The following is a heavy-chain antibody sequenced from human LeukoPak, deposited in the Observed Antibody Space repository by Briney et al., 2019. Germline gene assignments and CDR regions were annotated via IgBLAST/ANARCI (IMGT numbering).Heavy chain of an antibody. D-gene: IGHD1-26*01. CDR1: GYTFTGYY. CDR3: ARPFSGSYDDY. CDR2: INPNSGDT. V-gene: IGHV1-2*06. J-gene: IGHJ4*02. Sequence: ASVKVSCKASGYTFTGYYMHWVRQAPGQGLEWMGRINPNSGDTNYAQKFQGRVTMTRDTSISTAYMELSRLRSDDTAVYYCARPFSGSYDDYWGQGTLVTVSS.